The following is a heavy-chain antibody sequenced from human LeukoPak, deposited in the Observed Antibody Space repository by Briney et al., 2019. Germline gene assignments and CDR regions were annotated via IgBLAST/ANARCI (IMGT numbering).Heavy chain of an antibody. CDR1: GDSISSSQW. J-gene: IGHJ5*02. CDR2: IYHSGST. Sequence: SGTLSLTCAVSGDSISSSQWWTWVRQPPGKGLEWIGEIYHSGSTNYNPSLKSRVTMSLDKSKNQFSLRLTSVTAADTAVYYCAREAAGQWFDPWGQGTLVTVSS. CDR3: AREAAGQWFDP. V-gene: IGHV4-4*02. D-gene: IGHD6-25*01.